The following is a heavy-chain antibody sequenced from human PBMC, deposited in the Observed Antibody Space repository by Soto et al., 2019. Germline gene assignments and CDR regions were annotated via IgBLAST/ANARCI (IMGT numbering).Heavy chain of an antibody. CDR1: GYSFTSYW. CDR3: ARRSVSSGYRNLEYFDY. J-gene: IGHJ4*02. V-gene: IGHV5-51*01. Sequence: PGESLKISCKGSGYSFTSYWIGWVRQMPGKGLEWMGIIYPGDSDTRYSPSFQGQVTISADKSISTAYLQWSSLKASDTAMYYCARRSVSSGYRNLEYFDYWGQGTLVTVSS. D-gene: IGHD3-22*01. CDR2: IYPGDSDT.